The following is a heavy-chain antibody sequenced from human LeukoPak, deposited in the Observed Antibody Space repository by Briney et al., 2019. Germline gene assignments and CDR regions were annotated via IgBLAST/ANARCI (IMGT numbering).Heavy chain of an antibody. Sequence: ASVKVSCKASGYTFTGYYIHWVRQAPGQGLEWMGRINPNSGGTNYAQKFQGRVTMTRDTSISTAYMELSRLKSDDTAVYYCARSNVVLPPYGMDVWGQGTMVTVSS. J-gene: IGHJ6*02. CDR1: GYTFTGYY. D-gene: IGHD2-2*01. CDR2: INPNSGGT. CDR3: ARSNVVLPPYGMDV. V-gene: IGHV1-2*06.